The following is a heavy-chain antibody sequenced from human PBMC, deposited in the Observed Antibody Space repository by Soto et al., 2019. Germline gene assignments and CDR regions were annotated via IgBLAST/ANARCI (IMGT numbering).Heavy chain of an antibody. V-gene: IGHV3-23*01. Sequence: GGSMRLSCAASRFSFSIYVVTGVRQAPGKGLEWVSAISGSGGDTYYADSVKGRFTISRDNSKNTLFLQMNSLRAEDTAVYYCAKRRGEGYFDYRGQRTLVTVSS. J-gene: IGHJ4*02. CDR2: ISGSGGDT. CDR1: RFSFSIYV. CDR3: AKRRGEGYFDY. D-gene: IGHD3-16*01.